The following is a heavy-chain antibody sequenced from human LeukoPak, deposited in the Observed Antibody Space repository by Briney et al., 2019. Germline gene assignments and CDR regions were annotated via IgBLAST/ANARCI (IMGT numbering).Heavy chain of an antibody. V-gene: IGHV4-39*01. CDR3: AKGDETTTVTAFDY. J-gene: IGHJ4*02. D-gene: IGHD4-17*01. CDR1: GGSISSSSDY. Sequence: TSETLSLTCTVSGGSISSSSDYWGWIRQPPGKGLEWIGSIYYSGSTYYNPSLKSRVTISVDTSKNQFSLRLSSVTAADTAVYYCAKGDETTTVTAFDYWGQGTLVTVSS. CDR2: IYYSGST.